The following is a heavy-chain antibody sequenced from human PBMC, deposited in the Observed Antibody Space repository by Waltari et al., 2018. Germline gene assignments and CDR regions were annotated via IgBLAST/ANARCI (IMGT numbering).Heavy chain of an antibody. Sequence: EVQLVQSGVEVKKPGESLKISCQVSGSSLTDYWIAWVRRMPGKGLEWMGIIDRGDSDTRYSPSFQGQVTISVDKSIDTAYMEWSSLRASDTGIYYCARPWNSGWYYSGMDVWGQGTSVIVSS. J-gene: IGHJ6*02. V-gene: IGHV5-51*01. CDR1: GSSLTDYW. CDR3: ARPWNSGWYYSGMDV. CDR2: IDRGDSDT. D-gene: IGHD6-19*01.